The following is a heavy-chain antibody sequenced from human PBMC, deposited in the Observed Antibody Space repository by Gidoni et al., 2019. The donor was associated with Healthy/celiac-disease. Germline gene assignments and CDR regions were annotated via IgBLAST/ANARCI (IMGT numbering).Heavy chain of an antibody. D-gene: IGHD3-22*01. Sequence: QVQLQESGPGLVKPSQSLSLTCTVSGGSISSGDYYWSWIRQPPGKGLEWIGYIYYSGSTYYNPSLKSRVTISVDTSNNQFSLKLSSVTAAYTAVYYCASSSYYYDSSGYYANFDYWGQGTLVTVSS. CDR2: IYYSGST. V-gene: IGHV4-30-4*01. CDR3: ASSSYYYDSSGYYANFDY. CDR1: GGSISSGDYY. J-gene: IGHJ4*02.